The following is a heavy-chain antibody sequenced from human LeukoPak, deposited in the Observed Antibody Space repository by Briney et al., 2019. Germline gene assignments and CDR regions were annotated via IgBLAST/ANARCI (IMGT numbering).Heavy chain of an antibody. V-gene: IGHV3-48*02. CDR2: ISSSGSAK. J-gene: IGHJ4*02. D-gene: IGHD5-18*01. Sequence: PGGSLRLSCAASGFTFSNYGLNWVRQAPGKGLEWVSHISSSGSAKYYADSVKGRFTISRDNAKNSLYLQMNSLRDEDTAVFYCARGRGYSYGLDYWGQGTLVTVSS. CDR1: GFTFSNYG. CDR3: ARGRGYSYGLDY.